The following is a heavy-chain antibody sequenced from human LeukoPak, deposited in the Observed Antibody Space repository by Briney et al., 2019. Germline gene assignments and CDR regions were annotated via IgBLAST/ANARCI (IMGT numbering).Heavy chain of an antibody. D-gene: IGHD2-2*01. Sequence: ASVKVSCKVSGYTFTDYYMHWVQQAPGKGLEWMGLVDPEDGETIYAEKFQGRVTITADTPTDTAYMELSSLRSEDTAVYYCATGDLVVPANWGQGTLVTVSS. CDR3: ATGDLVVPAN. V-gene: IGHV1-69-2*01. CDR1: GYTFTDYY. J-gene: IGHJ4*02. CDR2: VDPEDGET.